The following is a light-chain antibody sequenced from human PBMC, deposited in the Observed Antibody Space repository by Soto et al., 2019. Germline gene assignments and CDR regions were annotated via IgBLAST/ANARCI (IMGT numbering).Light chain of an antibody. J-gene: IGKJ1*01. CDR3: QQYGSSPRT. CDR2: GAS. Sequence: IVLRHSPGTLSLSPLERATLSFMASQSVSSSSLAWYQQKPGQAPRVLIYGASSRATGIPDRFSGGGSGTDFTLTISRLEPEDFAVYYCQQYGSSPRTFGQGTKVDIK. CDR1: QSVSSSS. V-gene: IGKV3-20*01.